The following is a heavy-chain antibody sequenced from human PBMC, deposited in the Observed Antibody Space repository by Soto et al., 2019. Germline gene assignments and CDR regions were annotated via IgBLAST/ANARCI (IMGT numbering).Heavy chain of an antibody. D-gene: IGHD5-12*01. J-gene: IGHJ4*02. Sequence: GGSLRLSCAASGFTFSSYGLHWVRQAPGKGLEWVAVISYDGSNKYYADSVKGRFTISRDNSKNTLDLQMHSLRVEDTAVYYCAKDRAWLQLCLDYWGQGTRVTVSS. CDR3: AKDRAWLQLCLDY. V-gene: IGHV3-30*18. CDR2: ISYDGSNK. CDR1: GFTFSSYG.